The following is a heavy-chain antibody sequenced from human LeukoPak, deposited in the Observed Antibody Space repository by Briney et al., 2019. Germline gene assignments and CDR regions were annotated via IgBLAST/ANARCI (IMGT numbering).Heavy chain of an antibody. CDR3: ARSYSSSRGTFDY. CDR1: GFTFSTYW. J-gene: IGHJ4*02. V-gene: IGHV3-21*01. Sequence: GGSLRLSCAASGFTFSTYWMNWVRQAPGKGLEWVSSITSSSSYIYYADSVKGRFTISRDNAKNSLYLQMNSLRAEDTAVYYCARSYSSSRGTFDYWGQGTLVTVSS. CDR2: ITSSSSYI. D-gene: IGHD6-6*01.